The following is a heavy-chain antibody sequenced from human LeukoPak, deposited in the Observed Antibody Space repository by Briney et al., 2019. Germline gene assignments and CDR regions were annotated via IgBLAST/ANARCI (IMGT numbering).Heavy chain of an antibody. CDR2: IYTSGST. D-gene: IGHD5-12*01. J-gene: IGHJ6*03. V-gene: IGHV4-61*02. Sequence: PSETLSLTCTVSGGSISSGSYYWSWIRQPAGKGLEWIGRIYTSGSTNYNPSLKSRVTISVDTSKNQFSLKLSSVTAADTAVYYCARCLVAHDSMDVWGKGTTVTISS. CDR3: ARCLVAHDSMDV. CDR1: GGSISSGSYY.